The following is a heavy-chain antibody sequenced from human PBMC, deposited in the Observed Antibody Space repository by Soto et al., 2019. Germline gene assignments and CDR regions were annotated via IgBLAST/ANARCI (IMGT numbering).Heavy chain of an antibody. CDR3: ARGESVPAARDY. V-gene: IGHV3-21*01. CDR2: ISSSSTYI. J-gene: IGHJ4*02. D-gene: IGHD2-2*01. Sequence: GGSLRLSCAASGFTFSSYSMNWVRQAPGKGLEWVSSISSSSTYIYYADSVKGRFTISRDNAKNSLYLQMNSLRAEDTAVYYCARGESVPAARDYWGQGTLVTVSS. CDR1: GFTFSSYS.